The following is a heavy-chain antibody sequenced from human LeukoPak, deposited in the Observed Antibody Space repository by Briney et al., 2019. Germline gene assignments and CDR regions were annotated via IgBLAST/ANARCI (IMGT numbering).Heavy chain of an antibody. CDR1: GGSISSYY. CDR3: ARADSSSWYGIGGLDY. Sequence: SETLSLTCTVSGGSISSYYWSWIRQPPGKGLEWIGYIYYSGSTNYNPSLKSRVTISVDTSKNQFPLKLSSVTAADTAVYYCARADSSSWYGIGGLDYWGQGTLVTVSS. V-gene: IGHV4-59*01. J-gene: IGHJ4*02. CDR2: IYYSGST. D-gene: IGHD6-13*01.